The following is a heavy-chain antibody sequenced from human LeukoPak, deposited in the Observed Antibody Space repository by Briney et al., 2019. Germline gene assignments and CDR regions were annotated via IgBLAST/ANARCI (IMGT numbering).Heavy chain of an antibody. D-gene: IGHD1-26*01. J-gene: IGHJ4*02. CDR3: ARGWDVRGSYFFEDY. CDR2: LYYSGST. Sequence: PSETLSLTCTVSGDSISSSSFYWGWIRQPPGKGLEWIGSLYYSGSTYYNPSLKSRVTISVDTSKNQFSLKLSSVTAADTAVYYCARGWDVRGSYFFEDYWGQGTLVTVSS. CDR1: GDSISSSSFY. V-gene: IGHV4-39*07.